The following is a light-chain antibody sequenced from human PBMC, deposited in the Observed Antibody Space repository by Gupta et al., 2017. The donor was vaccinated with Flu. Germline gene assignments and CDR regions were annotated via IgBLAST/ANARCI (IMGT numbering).Light chain of an antibody. CDR3: QHKNNCPGT. V-gene: IGKV3-15*01. J-gene: IGKJ1*01. Sequence: IVISHSPPSLSLSPGERATLSCRASQSVSRHLEWYQQKPGQAPRLLIYGASTRASGFPARFSGSGSGTEFTLTISSRQSEDFAVYYCQHKNNCPGTFGQGTKVEIK. CDR1: QSVSRH. CDR2: GAS.